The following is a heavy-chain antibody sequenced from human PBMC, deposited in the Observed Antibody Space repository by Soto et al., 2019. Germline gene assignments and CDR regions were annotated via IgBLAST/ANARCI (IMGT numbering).Heavy chain of an antibody. CDR1: GFTFDDYA. D-gene: IGHD6-13*01. V-gene: IGHV3-9*01. CDR3: AKSSSELVKRAENWFDP. Sequence: EVQLVESGGGLVQPGRSLRLSCAASGFTFDDYAMHWVRQAPGKGLEWVSGISWNSGSIGHADSVKGRFTISRDNAKNSLDLQMNSLRAEDTALSYCAKSSSELVKRAENWFDPWGQGTLVTVSS. J-gene: IGHJ5*02. CDR2: ISWNSGSI.